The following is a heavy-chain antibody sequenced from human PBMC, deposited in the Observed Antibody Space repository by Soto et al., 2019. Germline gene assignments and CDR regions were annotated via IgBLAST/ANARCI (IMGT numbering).Heavy chain of an antibody. Sequence: QVQLRESGPGLVKTSGTLSLTCAVSGGSISSTNWWTWVRQPPGKGLEWIGEIYHSGSPTYSPSLRGRATVSVDTSNSQFTLRLRSVTAAATAVYYCATLPSRIVVALLPIPTWGQGILVTVSS. V-gene: IGHV4-4*02. D-gene: IGHD2-21*01. J-gene: IGHJ5*02. CDR3: ATLPSRIVVALLPIPT. CDR1: GGSISSTNW. CDR2: IYHSGSP.